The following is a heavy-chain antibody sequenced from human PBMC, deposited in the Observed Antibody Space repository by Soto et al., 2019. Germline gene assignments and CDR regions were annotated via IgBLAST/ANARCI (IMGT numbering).Heavy chain of an antibody. D-gene: IGHD6-13*01. CDR3: ARHPGYSSSWYSPYYYYYGMDV. CDR2: IYYSGST. Sequence: SETLSLTCTVSGGSISSSSYYWGWIRQPPGKGLEWIGSIYYSGSTYYNPSLKSRVTISVDTSKNQFSLKLSSVTAADTAVYYCARHPGYSSSWYSPYYYYYGMDVWGQGTTATVSS. CDR1: GGSISSSSYY. J-gene: IGHJ6*02. V-gene: IGHV4-39*01.